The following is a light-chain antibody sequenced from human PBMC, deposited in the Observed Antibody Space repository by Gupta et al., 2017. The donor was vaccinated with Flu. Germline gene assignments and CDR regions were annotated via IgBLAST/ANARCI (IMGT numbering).Light chain of an antibody. V-gene: IGLV3-1*01. J-gene: IGLJ2*01. Sequence: SYELPQPPSVSVSLGQTDSLSCSGDKLGETKVCWFQQRPGQSPLMIIYQDNKRPSGIPERFTGSVSGNTATLTITGTQSMDEADYCCQTWDGVNAAFGAGTKLTVL. CDR1: KLGETK. CDR3: QTWDGVNAA. CDR2: QDN.